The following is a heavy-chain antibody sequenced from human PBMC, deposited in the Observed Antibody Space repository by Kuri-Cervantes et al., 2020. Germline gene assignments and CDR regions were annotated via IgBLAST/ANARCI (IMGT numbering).Heavy chain of an antibody. Sequence: GGSLRLSCAASGFTFSSYGTHWVRQAPGKGLEWVAVIWYDGSNKYYADSVKGRFTISRDNSKNTLYLQMNSLRAEDTAVYYCARDSVVTYYDFWSGYPASDYYYYGMDVRGQGTTVTVSS. CDR1: GFTFSSYG. CDR3: ARDSVVTYYDFWSGYPASDYYYYGMDV. CDR2: IWYDGSNK. J-gene: IGHJ6*02. D-gene: IGHD3-3*01. V-gene: IGHV3-33*08.